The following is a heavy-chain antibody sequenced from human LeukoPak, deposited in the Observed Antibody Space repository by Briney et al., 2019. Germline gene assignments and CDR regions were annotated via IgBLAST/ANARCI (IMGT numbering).Heavy chain of an antibody. CDR1: GGSIGSYY. CDR2: IYYSGST. D-gene: IGHD1-26*01. CDR3: SRESGAFCPFGY. Sequence: SETLSLTCTVSGGSIGSYYWSWIRQPPGKGLEWIGYIYYSGSTNYNPSLKSRVTISVDTSKNQLSLKLTSVTAADTAIYYCSRESGAFCPFGYWGQGTLVIVPP. V-gene: IGHV4-59*12. J-gene: IGHJ4*02.